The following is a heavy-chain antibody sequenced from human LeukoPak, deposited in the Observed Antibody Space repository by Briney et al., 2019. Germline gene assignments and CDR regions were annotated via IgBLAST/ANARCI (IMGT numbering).Heavy chain of an antibody. Sequence: GESLKISCKGSGYTFTNYWIGWVRQMPGKGLEWMGIFYPGDSDTRYSPSFQGQVTISADKSINTAYLQWSSLKASDTAMYYCARQRDPSFDQGAFDIWGQGTMVTVSS. CDR1: GYTFTNYW. CDR3: ARQRDPSFDQGAFDI. D-gene: IGHD3-9*01. J-gene: IGHJ3*02. CDR2: FYPGDSDT. V-gene: IGHV5-51*01.